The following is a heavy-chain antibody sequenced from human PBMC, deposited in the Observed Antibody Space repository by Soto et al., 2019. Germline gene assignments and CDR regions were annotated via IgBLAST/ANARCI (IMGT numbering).Heavy chain of an antibody. CDR3: APDRQRDGFWPFDR. Sequence: EVQLVESGGGLVQPGGSLRLSCVGSGFPFSTYTMSWVRQAPGQGLEWVSGIYGGGDGISYTDSVKGRFTISRDNSRSTLYLQRNSLRSDDTAIYYCAPDRQRDGFWPFDRWGRGSLIGVSS. CDR1: GFPFSTYT. CDR2: IYGGGDGI. D-gene: IGHD3-3*01. J-gene: IGHJ4*02. V-gene: IGHV3-23*03.